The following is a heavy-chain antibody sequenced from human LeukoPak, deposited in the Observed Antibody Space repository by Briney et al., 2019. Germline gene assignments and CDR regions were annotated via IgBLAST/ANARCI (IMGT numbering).Heavy chain of an antibody. CDR1: GFTFSSYA. V-gene: IGHV3-23*01. Sequence: PGGSLRLSCAASGFTFSSYAMSGVRQAPGKGLEWVSAISGSGGSTYYADSVKGRFTISRDNSKDTLYLQMNSLRAEGTAVYYCAKTYYYDSSGYFYAFDIWGQGTMVTVSS. CDR2: ISGSGGST. CDR3: AKTYYYDSSGYFYAFDI. J-gene: IGHJ3*02. D-gene: IGHD3-22*01.